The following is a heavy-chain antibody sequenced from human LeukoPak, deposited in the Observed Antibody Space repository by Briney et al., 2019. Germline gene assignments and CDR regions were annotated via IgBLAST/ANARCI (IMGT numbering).Heavy chain of an antibody. V-gene: IGHV6-1*01. D-gene: IGHD6-13*01. J-gene: IGHJ2*01. CDR1: GDSVSSNSAT. CDR3: VRGSKGSSPYWSFDL. Sequence: RSQTLSLTCAISGDSVSSNSATWNWIRQSPSRGLEWLGRTYYRSKWYDDYAGSVKSRITINPDTSKNQFSLQLNSVSPEDTAVYYCVRGSKGSSPYWSFDLCGPSTLV. CDR2: TYYRSKWYD.